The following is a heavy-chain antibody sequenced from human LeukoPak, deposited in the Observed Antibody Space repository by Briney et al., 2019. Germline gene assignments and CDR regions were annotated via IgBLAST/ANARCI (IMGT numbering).Heavy chain of an antibody. J-gene: IGHJ6*03. D-gene: IGHD3-3*01. CDR2: ISSSTNTI. Sequence: GGSLRLSCAASGFTFSSYNMNWVRQAPGKGLEWVPYISSSTNTIYYADSVKGRFTISRDNAKNSLYLQMNSLRAEDTAVYYCAKMSGYYYYYMDVWGKGTTVTVSS. CDR3: AKMSGYYYYYMDV. V-gene: IGHV3-48*01. CDR1: GFTFSSYN.